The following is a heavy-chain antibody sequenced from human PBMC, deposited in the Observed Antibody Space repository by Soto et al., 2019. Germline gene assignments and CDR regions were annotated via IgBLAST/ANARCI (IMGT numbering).Heavy chain of an antibody. CDR3: ARVCTIFGVVGWFDP. J-gene: IGHJ5*02. CDR1: GGSVSSGSYY. CDR2: IYYSGST. D-gene: IGHD3-3*01. Sequence: LSLTCTVSGGSVSSGSYYWSWIRQPPGKGLEWIGYIYYSGSTNYNPSLKSRVTISVDTSKNQFSLKLSSVTAADTAVYYCARVCTIFGVVGWFDPWGQGTLVTVSS. V-gene: IGHV4-61*01.